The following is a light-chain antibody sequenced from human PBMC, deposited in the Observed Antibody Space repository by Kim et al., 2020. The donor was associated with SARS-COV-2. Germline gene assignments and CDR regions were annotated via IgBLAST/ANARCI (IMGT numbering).Light chain of an antibody. CDR1: QSIRSY. CDR3: QQGYSTPYT. J-gene: IGKJ2*01. CDR2: AAS. V-gene: IGKV1-39*01. Sequence: SATVGDRVTITCRASQSIRSYLNWHRQKTGRAPKNLIYAASSLQSTVPSRFSGSGTGTDFALTISSLQPEDFATYCSQQGYSTPYTFGQGTKLEI.